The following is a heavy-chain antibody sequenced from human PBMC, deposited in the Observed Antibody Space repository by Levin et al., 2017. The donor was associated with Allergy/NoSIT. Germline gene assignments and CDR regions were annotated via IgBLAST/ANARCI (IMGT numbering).Heavy chain of an antibody. CDR3: AREMAETAADTFDI. V-gene: IGHV1-18*01. CDR1: GFTFTFYA. D-gene: IGHD2-8*01. Sequence: PVASVKVSCKASGFTFTFYAITWVRQAPGQGLEWMGWISPYNGDTKYAQKLQDRVTMTTDTSTSTAYMELRSLRSDDTAVYYCAREMAETAADTFDIWGQGTMVTVSS. J-gene: IGHJ3*02. CDR2: ISPYNGDT.